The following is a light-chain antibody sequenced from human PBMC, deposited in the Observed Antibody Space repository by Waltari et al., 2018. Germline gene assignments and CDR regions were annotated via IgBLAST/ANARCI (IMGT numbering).Light chain of an antibody. Sequence: QSVLTQPPSVSAAPGQKVTISCSGSNSNIGNKDVSWYQQFPGTAPKLLIYDNDKRPSGIPDRFPGSKSGTSATLGITGLQTGDEADYYCGTWDSSLSDVVFGGGTKLTVL. CDR1: NSNIGNKD. CDR2: DND. V-gene: IGLV1-51*01. CDR3: GTWDSSLSDVV. J-gene: IGLJ2*01.